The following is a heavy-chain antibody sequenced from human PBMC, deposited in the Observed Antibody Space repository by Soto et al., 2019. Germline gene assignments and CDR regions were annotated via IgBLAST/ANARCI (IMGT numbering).Heavy chain of an antibody. CDR3: ARDSDIYYGMDV. CDR1: GFTFSVHS. Sequence: EVQLVESGGGFIQPGESLRLSCAASGFTFSVHSMNWVRRAPGKGLEWVSYISSTSSARYYADSVRGRFTISRDNAKYSLYLQMNSLTDEDTAVYYCARDSDIYYGMDVWGQGTTVTVSS. V-gene: IGHV3-48*02. D-gene: IGHD3-9*01. J-gene: IGHJ6*02. CDR2: ISSTSSAR.